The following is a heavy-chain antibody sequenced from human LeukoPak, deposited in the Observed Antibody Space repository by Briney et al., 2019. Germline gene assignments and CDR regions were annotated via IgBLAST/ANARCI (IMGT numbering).Heavy chain of an antibody. CDR2: INPSGGST. CDR1: GYTFTSYY. CDR3: ARGADDFWSGYYIRYFDY. Sequence: ASVKVSCKASGYTFTSYYTHWVRQAPGQGLEWMGIINPSGGSTSYAQKFQGRVTMTRDTSTSTVYMELSSLRSEDTAVYYCARGADDFWSGYYIRYFDYWGQGTLVTVSS. J-gene: IGHJ4*02. V-gene: IGHV1-46*01. D-gene: IGHD3-3*01.